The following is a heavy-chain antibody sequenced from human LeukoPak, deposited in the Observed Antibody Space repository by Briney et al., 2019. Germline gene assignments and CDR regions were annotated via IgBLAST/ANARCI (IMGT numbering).Heavy chain of an antibody. CDR2: TYYRSKWYN. Sequence: SQTLSLTCAISGDSVSSNSAAWNWIRQSPSRGLEWLGRTYYRSKWYNDYAVSVKSRITINPDTSQNQFSLTLNSVTPEDTAVYYCARGSHYYDSSGYYYPYYYYYYMDVWGKGTTVTVSS. CDR1: GDSVSSNSAA. CDR3: ARGSHYYDSSGYYYPYYYYYYMDV. J-gene: IGHJ6*03. D-gene: IGHD3-22*01. V-gene: IGHV6-1*01.